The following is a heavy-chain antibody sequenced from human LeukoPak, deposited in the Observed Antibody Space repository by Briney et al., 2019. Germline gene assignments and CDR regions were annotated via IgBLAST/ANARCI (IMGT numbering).Heavy chain of an antibody. V-gene: IGHV3-23*01. CDR1: GLSFSSYA. J-gene: IGHJ4*02. Sequence: GGSLKLSCAASGLSFSSYAMSWVRQAPGKGLEWVSSISGSGDNTYYADFVKGRFTISRDNSKNTLYLQMNSLRAEDTAVYYCARDSVGSYGYDYWGQGTLVTVSS. CDR2: ISGSGDNT. CDR3: ARDSVGSYGYDY. D-gene: IGHD5-18*01.